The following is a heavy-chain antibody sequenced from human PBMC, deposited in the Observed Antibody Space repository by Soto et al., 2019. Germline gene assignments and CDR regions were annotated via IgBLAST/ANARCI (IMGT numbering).Heavy chain of an antibody. J-gene: IGHJ4*02. D-gene: IGHD2-2*01. CDR2: INPSGGGT. CDR3: ARPAAKMGWYYFGY. Sequence: QVQLVQSGAEVKKPGASVKVSCKTSGYTFTNYYMHWVRQAPGQGLEWMGIINPSGGGTTYAQKFQGRVTMTRDTSTHTVYMDRSSLRSEDTAVHYCARPAAKMGWYYFGYWGQGTLVTVSS. V-gene: IGHV1-46*01. CDR1: GYTFTNYY.